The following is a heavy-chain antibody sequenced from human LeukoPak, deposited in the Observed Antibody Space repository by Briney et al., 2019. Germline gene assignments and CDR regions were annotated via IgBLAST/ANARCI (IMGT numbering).Heavy chain of an antibody. J-gene: IGHJ3*02. CDR1: GFTFSSYA. V-gene: IGHV3-23*01. Sequence: GGSLRLSCAASGFTFSSYAMSWVRQAPGKGLEWVSAISGSGGSTYYADSVKGRFTISRDNSKNTLYLQMNSLRAEDTAVYYCAKEGRRYCSSTSCLGDAFDIWGQGTMVTVSS. CDR2: ISGSGGST. CDR3: AKEGRRYCSSTSCLGDAFDI. D-gene: IGHD2-2*01.